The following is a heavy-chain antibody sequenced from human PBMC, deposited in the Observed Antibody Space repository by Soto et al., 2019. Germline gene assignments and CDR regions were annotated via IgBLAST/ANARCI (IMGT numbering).Heavy chain of an antibody. V-gene: IGHV3-30*18. Sequence: GMDWVRQAPGKGLEWVAVISYDGSDTYFADSVKGRFTISRDNSKNTVYLQMNSLRVEDTAVYYCVKDIHFLGIWYFDLWGRGSLVSVSS. D-gene: IGHD3-16*01. CDR3: VKDIHFLGIWYFDL. CDR2: ISYDGSDT. J-gene: IGHJ2*01.